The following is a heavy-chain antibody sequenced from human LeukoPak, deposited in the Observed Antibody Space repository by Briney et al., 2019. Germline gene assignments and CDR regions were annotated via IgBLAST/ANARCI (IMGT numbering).Heavy chain of an antibody. CDR1: GGTFSSYA. CDR2: IIPIFGIA. J-gene: IGHJ6*02. D-gene: IGHD3-3*01. Sequence: SVKVSCKASGGTFSSYAISWVRQAPGQGLEWMGRIIPIFGIANYAQKFQGRVTITADKSTSTAYMELSSLRSEDTAVYYCASASTRYYDFWSDYYYYGMDVWGQGTTVTVSS. CDR3: ASASTRYYDFWSDYYYYGMDV. V-gene: IGHV1-69*04.